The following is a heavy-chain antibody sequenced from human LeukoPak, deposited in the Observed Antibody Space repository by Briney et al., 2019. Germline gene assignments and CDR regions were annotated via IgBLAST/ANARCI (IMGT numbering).Heavy chain of an antibody. CDR1: GFTFSSYG. CDR3: AKDGFGGNSRNAFHI. V-gene: IGHV3-30*02. J-gene: IGHJ3*02. CDR2: IRYDGSNK. D-gene: IGHD4-23*01. Sequence: GGSLRLSCAASGFTFSSYGMHWVRQAPGKGLEWVAFIRYDGSNKYYADSVKGRFTISRDNSKNTLYLQMNSLRAEDTAVYYCAKDGFGGNSRNAFHIWGQGTMVTVSS.